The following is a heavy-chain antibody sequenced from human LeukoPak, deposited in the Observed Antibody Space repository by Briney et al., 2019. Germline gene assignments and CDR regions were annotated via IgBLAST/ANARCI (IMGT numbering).Heavy chain of an antibody. CDR1: GFTFSSYG. D-gene: IGHD3-22*01. CDR3: AKDRYYYDSSGSLPYFDY. V-gene: IGHV3-23*01. CDR2: ISGSGGST. J-gene: IGHJ4*02. Sequence: PGGSLRLSCAASGFTFSSYGMSWVRQAPGKGLEWVSAISGSGGSTYYADSVKGRFTISRDNSKNTLYLQMNSLRAEDTAVYYCAKDRYYYDSSGSLPYFDYWGQGALVTVSS.